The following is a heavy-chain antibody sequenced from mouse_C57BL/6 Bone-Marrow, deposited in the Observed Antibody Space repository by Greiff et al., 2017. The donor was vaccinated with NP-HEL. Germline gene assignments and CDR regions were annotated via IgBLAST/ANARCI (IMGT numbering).Heavy chain of an antibody. D-gene: IGHD2-1*01. J-gene: IGHJ4*01. CDR2: IWSGGST. Sequence: VQLQQSGPGLVQPSQSLSITCTVSGFSLTSYGVHWVRQSPGKGLEWLGVIWSGGSTDYNAAFISRLSISKDNSKSQVFFKMNSLQADDTAIYYCATTMVTTRAMDYWGQGTSVTVSS. CDR1: GFSLTSYG. V-gene: IGHV2-2*01. CDR3: ATTMVTTRAMDY.